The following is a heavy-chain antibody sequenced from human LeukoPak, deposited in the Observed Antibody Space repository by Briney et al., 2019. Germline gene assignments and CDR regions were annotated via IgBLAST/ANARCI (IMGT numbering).Heavy chain of an antibody. J-gene: IGHJ4*02. CDR2: ISGSGGST. Sequence: GGSLRLSCAASGFTFSSYAMSWVRQAPGKGLEWVSAISGSGGSTYYADSVKGRFTISRDNSKNTLYLQMNSLRAEDTAVYYCAGGSSVATSVPLWGQGTLVTVSS. CDR3: AGGSSVATSVPL. D-gene: IGHD2-15*01. CDR1: GFTFSSYA. V-gene: IGHV3-23*01.